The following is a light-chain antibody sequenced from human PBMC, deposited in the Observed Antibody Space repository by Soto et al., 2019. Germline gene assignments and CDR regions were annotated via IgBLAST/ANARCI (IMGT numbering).Light chain of an antibody. CDR1: SSNIGDNY. V-gene: IGLV1-51*01. CDR3: GTWDDSLSSGYV. CDR2: DNN. Sequence: QSVLTQPPSVSAAPGQKVTISCSGSSSNIGDNYVSWYQQLPGTAPKLLIYDNNRRPSGIPGRFSGSKSGTSATLGITGLQTGDEADYYCGTWDDSLSSGYVFGTGTKVTAL. J-gene: IGLJ1*01.